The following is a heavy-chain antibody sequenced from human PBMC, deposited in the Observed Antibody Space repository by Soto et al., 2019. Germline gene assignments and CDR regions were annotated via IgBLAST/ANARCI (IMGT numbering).Heavy chain of an antibody. D-gene: IGHD2-2*01. CDR2: IIPIFGTA. CDR3: ARDASYPSTDMDY. J-gene: IGHJ4*02. Sequence: ASVKVSCKASGGTFSSYAISWVRQAPGQGLEWMGGIIPIFGTANYAQKFQGRVTITADESTSTAYMELSSLRSEDTAVYYCARDASYPSTDMDYWGQGTLVTVSS. V-gene: IGHV1-69*13. CDR1: GGTFSSYA.